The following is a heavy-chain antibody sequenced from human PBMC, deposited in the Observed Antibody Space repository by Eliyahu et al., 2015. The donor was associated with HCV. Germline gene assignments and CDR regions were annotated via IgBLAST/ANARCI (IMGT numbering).Heavy chain of an antibody. Sequence: QVQLQESGPGLGKPSGTLSLTCAVSGGSISSSNWWXWVRQPPGKGLEWIGEIYHCGGTNHHPSLKSRVTISVDKSKNQFSLKLSSVTAADTAVYYCARERIAAAGNGANGGMDVWGQGTTVTVSS. CDR3: ARERIAAAGNGANGGMDV. CDR1: GGSISSSNW. CDR2: IYHCGGT. J-gene: IGHJ6*02. D-gene: IGHD6-13*01. V-gene: IGHV4-4*02.